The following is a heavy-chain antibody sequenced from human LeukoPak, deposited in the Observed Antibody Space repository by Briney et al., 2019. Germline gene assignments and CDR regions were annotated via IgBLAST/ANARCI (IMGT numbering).Heavy chain of an antibody. CDR2: ISAYNGNT. D-gene: IGHD1-26*01. V-gene: IGHV1-18*04. CDR1: GYTFSGYY. Sequence: ASVKVSCKASGYTFSGYYMHWVRQAPGQGLEWMGWISAYNGNTNYAQKLQGRVTMTTDTSTATAYMELRSLRSDDTAVYYCARGGNYFRFDPWGQGTLVTVSS. J-gene: IGHJ5*02. CDR3: ARGGNYFRFDP.